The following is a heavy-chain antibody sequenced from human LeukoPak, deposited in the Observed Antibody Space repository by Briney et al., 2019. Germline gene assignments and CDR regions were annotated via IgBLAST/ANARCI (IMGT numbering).Heavy chain of an antibody. D-gene: IGHD2-2*01. V-gene: IGHV3-7*01. Sequence: GGSLRLSCAASGFTFNGYWMSWVRQAPGKGLEWAAHIKEDGSAQYYVGSVKGRFTISRDNAKNSLNLQMNSLRAEDTAVYYCATSSNAPGNHWGQGTLVTVSS. CDR3: ATSSNAPGNH. J-gene: IGHJ5*02. CDR1: GFTFNGYW. CDR2: IKEDGSAQ.